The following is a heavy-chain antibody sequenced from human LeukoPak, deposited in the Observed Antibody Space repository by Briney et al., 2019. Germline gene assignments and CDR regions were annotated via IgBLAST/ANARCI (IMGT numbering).Heavy chain of an antibody. CDR3: ARGHYYYGSGSYYKPYYMDV. V-gene: IGHV4-59*01. CDR2: IYYSGST. Sequence: SETPSLTCTVSGGSISSYYWSWIRQPPGKGLEWIGYIYYSGSTNYNPSLKSRVTISVDTSKNQFSLKLSSVTAADTAVYYCARGHYYYGSGSYYKPYYMDVWGKGTTVTISS. D-gene: IGHD3-10*01. J-gene: IGHJ6*03. CDR1: GGSISSYY.